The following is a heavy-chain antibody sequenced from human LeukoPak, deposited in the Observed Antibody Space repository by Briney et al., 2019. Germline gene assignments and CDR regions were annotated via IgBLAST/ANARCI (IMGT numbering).Heavy chain of an antibody. Sequence: GGSLRLSCAASGFTFSDYYMSWIRQAPGKGLEWVSYISSSGSTIYYADSVKGRFTISRDNAKNSLYLQMNSLRAEDTAVYYCAKHLGGYYYYYMDVWGKGTTVTVSS. D-gene: IGHD3-16*01. V-gene: IGHV3-11*01. CDR1: GFTFSDYY. CDR3: AKHLGGYYYYYMDV. J-gene: IGHJ6*03. CDR2: ISSSGSTI.